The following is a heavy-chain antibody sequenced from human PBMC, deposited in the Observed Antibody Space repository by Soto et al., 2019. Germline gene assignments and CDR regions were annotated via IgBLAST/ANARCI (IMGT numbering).Heavy chain of an antibody. D-gene: IGHD2-15*01. V-gene: IGHV3-73*01. CDR2: IRSKANSYAT. J-gene: IGHJ5*02. Sequence: EVQLVESGGGLVQPGGSLKLSCAASGFTFSGSAMHWVRQASGKGLEWVGRIRSKANSYATAYAASVKGRFTISRDDSKKTAYLQMNSLKTEDTAVYYCTRPTPDKTLHNWFDPWGQGTLVTVSS. CDR1: GFTFSGSA. CDR3: TRPTPDKTLHNWFDP.